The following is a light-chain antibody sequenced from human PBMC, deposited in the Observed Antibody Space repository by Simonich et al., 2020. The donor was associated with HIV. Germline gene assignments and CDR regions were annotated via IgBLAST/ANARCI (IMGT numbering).Light chain of an antibody. CDR2: WAS. Sequence: DIVMTQSPDSLAVSLGERATINCKSSQSVLYSSNNKNYLAWYQQKPGQPPKLLIYWASTRESGVPDRLRGSGSGTDFTLTISSLQAEDVAVYYCQQYYSTPISFGQGTRLEIK. J-gene: IGKJ5*01. CDR1: QSVLYSSNNKNY. CDR3: QQYYSTPIS. V-gene: IGKV4-1*01.